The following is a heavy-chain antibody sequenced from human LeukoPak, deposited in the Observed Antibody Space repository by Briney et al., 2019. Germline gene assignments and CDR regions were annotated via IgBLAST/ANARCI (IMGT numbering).Heavy chain of an antibody. Sequence: SETLSLTCTVSGGSISSSSYYWGWIRQPPGKGLEWIGSIYYSGSTYYNPSLKSRVTISVDTSKNQFSLKPSSVTAADTAVYYCARVACGDYGYYYYMDVWGKGTTVTVSS. CDR2: IYYSGST. CDR1: GGSISSSSYY. V-gene: IGHV4-39*07. J-gene: IGHJ6*03. D-gene: IGHD4-17*01. CDR3: ARVACGDYGYYYYMDV.